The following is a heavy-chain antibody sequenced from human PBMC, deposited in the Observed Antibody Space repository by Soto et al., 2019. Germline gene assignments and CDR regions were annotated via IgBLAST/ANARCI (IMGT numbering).Heavy chain of an antibody. CDR1: GYTFTGYY. J-gene: IGHJ6*02. D-gene: IGHD3-16*01. CDR2: INPNSGGT. V-gene: IGHV1-2*04. CDR3: AREQGAAYPYYYGMDV. Sequence: ASVKVSCKASGYTFTGYYMHWVRQAPGQGLEWMGWINPNSGGTNYAQKFQGWVTMTRDTSISTAYMELSRLRSDDTAVYYCAREQGAAYPYYYGMDVWGQGTTVTVSS.